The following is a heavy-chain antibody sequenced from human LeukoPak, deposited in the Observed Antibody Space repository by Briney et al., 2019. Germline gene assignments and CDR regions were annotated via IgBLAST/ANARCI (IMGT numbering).Heavy chain of an antibody. Sequence: GGSLRLSCAASGFTFSSYAMHWVRQAPGKGLEWVAVISYDGSNKYYADSVKGRFTISRDNSKNTLYLQMNSLRAEDTAVYYCAKEKNRLAGTTPFDYWGQGTLVTVSS. CDR2: ISYDGSNK. D-gene: IGHD6-19*01. CDR3: AKEKNRLAGTTPFDY. CDR1: GFTFSSYA. V-gene: IGHV3-30-3*01. J-gene: IGHJ4*02.